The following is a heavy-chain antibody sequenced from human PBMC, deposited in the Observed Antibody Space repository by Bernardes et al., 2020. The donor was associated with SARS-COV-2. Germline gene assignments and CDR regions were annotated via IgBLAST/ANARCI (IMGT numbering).Heavy chain of an antibody. CDR1: GFTFSSYG. V-gene: IGHV3-30*18. J-gene: IGHJ5*02. CDR3: AKDSLVGYDFWSGYLNWFDP. CDR2: ISYDGSNK. Sequence: GGSLRLSCAASGFTFSSYGMHWVRQAPGKGLEWVAVISYDGSNKYYADSVKGRFTISRDNSKNTLYLQMNSLRAEDTAVYYCAKDSLVGYDFWSGYLNWFDPWGQGTLVTVSS. D-gene: IGHD3-3*01.